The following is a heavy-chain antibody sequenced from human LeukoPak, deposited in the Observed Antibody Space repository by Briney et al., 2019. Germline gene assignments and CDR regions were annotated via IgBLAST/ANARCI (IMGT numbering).Heavy chain of an antibody. J-gene: IGHJ5*02. V-gene: IGHV1-69*13. Sequence: ASVKVSCKASGGTFSSYAISWVRQAPGQGLEWMGGIIPIFGTANYAQKFQGRVTITANESTSTAYMELSSLRSEDTAVYYCARWSSTHRGWFDPWGQGTLVTVSS. CDR2: IIPIFGTA. D-gene: IGHD2/OR15-2a*01. CDR1: GGTFSSYA. CDR3: ARWSSTHRGWFDP.